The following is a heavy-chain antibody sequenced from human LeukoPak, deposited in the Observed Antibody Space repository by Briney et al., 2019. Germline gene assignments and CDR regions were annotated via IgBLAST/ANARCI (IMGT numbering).Heavy chain of an antibody. CDR2: INPSGGST. CDR1: GYTFTTYY. V-gene: IGHV1-46*01. Sequence: ASVKVSCKASGYTFTTYYVHWVRQAPGQGLEWMGIINPSGGSTTYAQKFRGRLTMTRDMSTSTVYMELSSLRSEDTAVYYCARGSRPVYNLLTGKRYFDYWGHGTLLTVSS. D-gene: IGHD3-9*01. J-gene: IGHJ4*01. CDR3: ARGSRPVYNLLTGKRYFDY.